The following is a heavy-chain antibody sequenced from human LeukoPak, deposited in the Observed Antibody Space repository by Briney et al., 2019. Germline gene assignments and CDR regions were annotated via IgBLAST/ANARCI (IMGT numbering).Heavy chain of an antibody. D-gene: IGHD1-14*01. J-gene: IGHJ3*02. CDR3: ARDRIGTGGAFDI. V-gene: IGHV1-2*02. CDR2: INPNSGGT. CDR1: GYTFTGYY. Sequence: ASVKVSCKASGYTFTGYYMHWVRQAPGQGLEWMGWINPNSGGTNYAQKFQGRVTMTRDTSISTAYMELSRLRSDDTAVYYCARDRIGTGGAFDIWGQGTMVTVSS.